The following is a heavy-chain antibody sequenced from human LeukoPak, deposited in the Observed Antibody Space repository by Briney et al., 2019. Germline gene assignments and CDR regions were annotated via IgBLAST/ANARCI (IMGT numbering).Heavy chain of an antibody. D-gene: IGHD3-10*01. Sequence: ASVKVSCKPSGYTFTGYDIHWVRHAPGQGLQWMGCMKPSTGATNYAQEFQGRVTMTRDTSVGTAHMELSRLTPDDTALYYCAKDYYGSGSYSRDYWGQGTLVTVSS. CDR1: GYTFTGYD. CDR3: AKDYYGSGSYSRDY. V-gene: IGHV1-2*02. J-gene: IGHJ4*02. CDR2: MKPSTGAT.